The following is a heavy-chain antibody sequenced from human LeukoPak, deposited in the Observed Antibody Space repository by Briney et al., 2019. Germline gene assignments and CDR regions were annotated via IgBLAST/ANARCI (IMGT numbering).Heavy chain of an antibody. CDR2: INPNSGGT. J-gene: IGHJ4*02. Sequence: ASVKVSCKASGYTFTGYYMHWVRQVPGQGLEWMGWINPNSGGTNYAQKFQGRVNMNRDTSISTAYMELSRLRSDDTAVYYCAREERILGYCSGGSCYPVNLVDYWGQGTLVTVSS. CDR1: GYTFTGYY. D-gene: IGHD2-15*01. V-gene: IGHV1-2*02. CDR3: AREERILGYCSGGSCYPVNLVDY.